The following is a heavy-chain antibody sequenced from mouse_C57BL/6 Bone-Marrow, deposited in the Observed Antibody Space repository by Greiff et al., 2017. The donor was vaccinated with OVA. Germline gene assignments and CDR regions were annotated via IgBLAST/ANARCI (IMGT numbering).Heavy chain of an antibody. V-gene: IGHV14-1*01. CDR2: IDPEDGDT. Sequence: EVQLQESGAELVRPGASVKLSCTASGFNFKDYYMHWVKQRPEQGLEWIGRIDPEDGDTEYAPKFQGKATMTADTSTNTAYLQLSSLTSEDAAVYCCTTSGSGPYYFDYWGQGTTLTVSS. J-gene: IGHJ2*01. CDR1: GFNFKDYY. D-gene: IGHD1-1*01. CDR3: TTSGSGPYYFDY.